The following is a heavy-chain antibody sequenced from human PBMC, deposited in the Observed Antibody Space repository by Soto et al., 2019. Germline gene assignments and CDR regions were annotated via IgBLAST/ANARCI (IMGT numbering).Heavy chain of an antibody. Sequence: GGSLRLSCAASGFTFSSYAMHWVRQAPGKGLEYVSAISSNGGSTYYANSVKGRFTISRDNSKNTLYLQMGSLRAEDMAVYYCARGLVQLERRGYYYYYMDVSGKATTVTVSS. V-gene: IGHV3-64*01. J-gene: IGHJ6*03. CDR1: GFTFSSYA. CDR3: ARGLVQLERRGYYYYYMDV. D-gene: IGHD1-1*01. CDR2: ISSNGGST.